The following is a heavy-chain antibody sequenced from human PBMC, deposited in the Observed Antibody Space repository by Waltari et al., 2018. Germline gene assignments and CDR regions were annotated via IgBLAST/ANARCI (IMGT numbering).Heavy chain of an antibody. V-gene: IGHV3-74*01. Sequence: QAPGKGLVWVSRSNRDGSSTSYADSVKGRFTISKDNAKNTVYLQMNSLRAEDTAIYYCARGARRTSVTTGWWYFDVWGRGTLVTVSS. D-gene: IGHD4-17*01. J-gene: IGHJ2*01. CDR3: ARGARRTSVTTGWWYFDV. CDR2: SNRDGSST.